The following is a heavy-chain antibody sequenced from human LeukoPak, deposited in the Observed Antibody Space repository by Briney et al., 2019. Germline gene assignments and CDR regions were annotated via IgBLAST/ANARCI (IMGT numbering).Heavy chain of an antibody. Sequence: GSLRLSCAASGFTFSSYGMHCVRQAPGKGLEWVAFIRYDGSNKYYADSVKGRFTISRDNSKNTLYLQMNSLRAEDTAVYYCAKGTSCYICYYYYMDVWGKGTTVTVSS. V-gene: IGHV3-30*02. CDR2: IRYDGSNK. CDR1: GFTFSSYG. D-gene: IGHD2-2*02. CDR3: AKGTSCYICYYYYMDV. J-gene: IGHJ6*03.